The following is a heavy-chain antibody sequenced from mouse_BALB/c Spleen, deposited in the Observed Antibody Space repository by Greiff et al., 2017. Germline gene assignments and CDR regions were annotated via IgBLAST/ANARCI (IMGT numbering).Heavy chain of an antibody. CDR3: ARSGLRRGVAY. CDR1: GYTFSSYW. V-gene: IGHV1-9*01. CDR2: ILPGSGST. J-gene: IGHJ3*01. D-gene: IGHD2-2*01. Sequence: VKLMESGAELMKPGASVKISCKATGYTFSSYWIEWVKQRPGHGLEWIGEILPGSGSTNYNEKFKGKATFTADTSSNTAYMQLSSLTSEDSAVYYSARSGLRRGVAYWGQGTLGTVSA.